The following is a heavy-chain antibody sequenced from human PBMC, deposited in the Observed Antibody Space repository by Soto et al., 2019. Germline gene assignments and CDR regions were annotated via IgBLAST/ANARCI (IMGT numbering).Heavy chain of an antibody. Sequence: ASVKVSCKASGGTFSSYAISCVRQAPGQGLEWMGGIIPIFGTANYAQKFQGRVTITADESTSTAYMGLSSLRSEDTAVYYCARPDVFIAAREHYYYGMDVWGQGTTVTVSS. CDR3: ARPDVFIAAREHYYYGMDV. CDR2: IIPIFGTA. D-gene: IGHD6-6*01. J-gene: IGHJ6*02. V-gene: IGHV1-69*13. CDR1: GGTFSSYA.